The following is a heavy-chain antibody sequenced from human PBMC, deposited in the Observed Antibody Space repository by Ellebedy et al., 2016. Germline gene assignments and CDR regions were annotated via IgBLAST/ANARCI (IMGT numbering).Heavy chain of an antibody. CDR1: GFTFSSYW. CDR2: INGNSTNI. V-gene: IGHV3-48*04. J-gene: IGHJ4*02. CDR3: ATFSYPDDY. Sequence: GESLKISXAASGFTFSSYWMSWVRQAPGKGLQWISYINGNSTNIYYADSVKGRFTIFRDDAKKTVYLELNSLRVEDTAVYFCATFSYPDDYWGQGTLVTVSS.